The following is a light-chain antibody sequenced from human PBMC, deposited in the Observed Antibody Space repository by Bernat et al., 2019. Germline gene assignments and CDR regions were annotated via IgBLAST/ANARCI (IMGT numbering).Light chain of an antibody. CDR2: DVR. Sequence: QSALTQPASVSGSPGQSITISCTGTSSDVGGYDYVSWYQQHPGRAPKLMIYDVRDRPSGLSNRFSGSKSGYTASLTISGLLAEDEADYYCSSYTSSSTLVFGGGTRLTVL. V-gene: IGLV2-14*03. CDR1: SSDVGGYDY. J-gene: IGLJ3*02. CDR3: SSYTSSSTLV.